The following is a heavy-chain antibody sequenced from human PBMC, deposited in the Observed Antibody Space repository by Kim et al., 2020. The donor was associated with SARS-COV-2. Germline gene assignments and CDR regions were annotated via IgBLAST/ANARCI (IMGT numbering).Heavy chain of an antibody. CDR3: TSWGAGNY. V-gene: IGHV3-7*01. CDR1: GFTFSNYW. D-gene: IGHD6-13*01. J-gene: IGHJ4*02. CDR2: IKRDGREK. Sequence: GSLRLSCAASGFTFSNYWMSWVRQAPGKGLEWVANIKRDGREKYYVDSVRGRFTISRDNAKNLLFLQMNSLRGEDTAVYYCTSWGAGNYWGPGTLVTVSS.